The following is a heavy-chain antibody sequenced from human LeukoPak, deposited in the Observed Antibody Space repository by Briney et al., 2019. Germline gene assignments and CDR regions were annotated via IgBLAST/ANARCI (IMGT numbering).Heavy chain of an antibody. Sequence: ASVKASCKASGGTFSSYAISWVRQAPGQGLEWMGRIIPIFGIANYAQKFQGRVTITADKSTSTAYMELSSLRSEDTAVYYCARAQDSYGYDPDYWGQGTLVTVSS. J-gene: IGHJ4*02. CDR3: ARAQDSYGYDPDY. V-gene: IGHV1-69*04. D-gene: IGHD5-18*01. CDR2: IIPIFGIA. CDR1: GGTFSSYA.